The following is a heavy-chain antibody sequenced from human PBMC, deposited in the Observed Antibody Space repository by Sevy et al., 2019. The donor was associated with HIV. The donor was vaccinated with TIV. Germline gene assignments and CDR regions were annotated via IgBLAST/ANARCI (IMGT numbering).Heavy chain of an antibody. CDR1: GFTFSDYY. CDR2: ISSSGSTI. J-gene: IGHJ4*02. D-gene: IGHD6-13*01. CDR3: ARGGFSSSWHARFNH. V-gene: IGHV3-11*01. Sequence: GGSLRLSCAASGFTFSDYYMSWIRQAPGKGLEWVSYISSSGSTIYYADSVKGRFTISRDNAKNSLYLQMNSLRAEDTALYYCARGGFSSSWHARFNHWGQGTLVTVSS.